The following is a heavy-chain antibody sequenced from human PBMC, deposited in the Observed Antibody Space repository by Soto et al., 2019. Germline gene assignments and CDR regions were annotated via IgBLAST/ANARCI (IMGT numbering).Heavy chain of an antibody. D-gene: IGHD4-17*01. CDR2: IIPIFGTA. Sequence: GASVKVSCKASGVTFSSYAISWVRQAPGQGLEWMGGIIPIFGTANYAQKFQGRVTITADESTSTAYMELSSLRSEDTAVYYCARVAALYGDSCGWFDPWGQGTLVTVSS. V-gene: IGHV1-69*13. CDR3: ARVAALYGDSCGWFDP. CDR1: GVTFSSYA. J-gene: IGHJ5*02.